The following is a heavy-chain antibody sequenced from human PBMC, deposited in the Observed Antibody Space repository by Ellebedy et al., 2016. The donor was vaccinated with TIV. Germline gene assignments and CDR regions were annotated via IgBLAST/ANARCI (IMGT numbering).Heavy chain of an antibody. CDR3: ARDPQQWLVNWFDP. D-gene: IGHD6-19*01. CDR1: GYTFTGYY. J-gene: IGHJ5*02. V-gene: IGHV1-2*02. Sequence: AASVKVSCKASGYTFTGYYMHWVRQAPGQGLEWMGWINPNSGGTNYAQKFQGRVTMTRDTSISTAYMELSRLRSDDTAVYYCARDPQQWLVNWFDPWGQGTLVTVSS. CDR2: INPNSGGT.